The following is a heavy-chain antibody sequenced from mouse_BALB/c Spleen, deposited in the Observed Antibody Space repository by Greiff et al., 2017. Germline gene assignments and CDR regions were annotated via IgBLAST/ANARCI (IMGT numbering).Heavy chain of an antibody. D-gene: IGHD1-1*01. CDR1: GFTFSSFG. V-gene: IGHV5-17*02. CDR2: ISSGSSTI. Sequence: EVKLEESGGGLVQPGGSRKLSCAASGFTFSSFGMHWVRQAPEKGLEWVAYISSGSSTIYYADTVKGRFTISRDNPKNTLFLQMTSLRSEDTAMYYCARSPGSSDDAMDYWGQGTSVTVSA. J-gene: IGHJ4*01. CDR3: ARSPGSSDDAMDY.